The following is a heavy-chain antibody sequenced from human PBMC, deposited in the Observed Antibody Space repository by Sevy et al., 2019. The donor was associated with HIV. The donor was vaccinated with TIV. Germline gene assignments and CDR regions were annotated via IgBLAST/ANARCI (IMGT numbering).Heavy chain of an antibody. CDR2: MNPNSGNT. CDR3: AGGAGLLLRTSKFDY. D-gene: IGHD3-22*01. Sequence: ASVKVSCKASGYTFTSYDINWVRQATGQGLEWMGWMNPNSGNTGYAQKFQGRVTMTRNTSISTAYMELSSLGSEDTAVYYCAGGAGLLLRTSKFDYWGQGTLVTVSS. CDR1: GYTFTSYD. V-gene: IGHV1-8*01. J-gene: IGHJ4*02.